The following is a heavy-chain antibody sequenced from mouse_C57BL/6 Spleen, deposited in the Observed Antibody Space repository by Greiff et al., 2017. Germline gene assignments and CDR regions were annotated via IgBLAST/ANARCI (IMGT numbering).Heavy chain of an antibody. D-gene: IGHD1-3*01. CDR2: IYPGDGDT. V-gene: IGHV1-82*01. Sequence: QVQLQQSGPELVKPGASVKISCKASGYAFSSSWMNWVKQRPGKGLEWIGRIYPGDGDTNYNGKFKGKATLTADKSSSTAYMQLSSLTSEDSAVYFCAISASGDWYLDVWGTGTTVTVSS. J-gene: IGHJ1*03. CDR1: GYAFSSSW. CDR3: AISASGDWYLDV.